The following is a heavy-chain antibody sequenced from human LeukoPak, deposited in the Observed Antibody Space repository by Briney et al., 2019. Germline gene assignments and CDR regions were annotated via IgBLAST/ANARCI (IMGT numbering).Heavy chain of an antibody. J-gene: IGHJ4*02. CDR1: GGSINNYY. V-gene: IGHV4-59*01. CDR3: ARGGGDSSGLDY. D-gene: IGHD6-19*01. Sequence: SETLSLTCTVSGGSINNYYWNWIRQPPGKGLEWIGYIYYSGSTNYNPSLKSRVTIAVDTSKKQFSLKLSSVTAADTAVYYCARGGGDSSGLDYWGQGTLVTVSS. CDR2: IYYSGST.